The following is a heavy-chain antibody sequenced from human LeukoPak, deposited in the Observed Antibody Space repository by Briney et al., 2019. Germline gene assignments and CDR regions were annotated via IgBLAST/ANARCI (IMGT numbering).Heavy chain of an antibody. Sequence: SETLSLTCIVSGGSISSYYWSWIRQPPGKGLEWIGYIHYSGSTHYNPSLKSRVTISVDTSKNQFSLNLSSVTAADTAVYYCARRLPYYYASGNRNWFDPWGQGTLVTVSS. J-gene: IGHJ5*02. CDR2: IHYSGST. CDR3: ARRLPYYYASGNRNWFDP. D-gene: IGHD3-10*01. CDR1: GGSISSYY. V-gene: IGHV4-59*12.